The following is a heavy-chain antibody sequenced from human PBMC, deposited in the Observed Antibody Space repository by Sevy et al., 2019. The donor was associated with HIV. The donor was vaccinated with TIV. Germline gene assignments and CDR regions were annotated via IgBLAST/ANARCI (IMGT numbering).Heavy chain of an antibody. D-gene: IGHD2-2*01. CDR2: INPNSGGT. J-gene: IGHJ5*02. CDR3: ARRGVVVPATKNSFDP. Sequence: ASVKVSCKASGYTFTGYYMHWVRQAPGQGLEWMGWINPNSGGTNYAQKFQGRVTMTRDTSISTAYMELRRLRSDDTAVYYCARRGVVVPATKNSFDPWGQGTLVTVSS. V-gene: IGHV1-2*02. CDR1: GYTFTGYY.